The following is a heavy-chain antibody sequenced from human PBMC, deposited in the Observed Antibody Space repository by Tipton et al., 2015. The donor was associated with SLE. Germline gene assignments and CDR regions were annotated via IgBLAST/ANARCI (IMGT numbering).Heavy chain of an antibody. J-gene: IGHJ5*02. V-gene: IGHV4-39*02. CDR2: IYDNGNT. D-gene: IGHD3-3*01. CDR1: GDSISSSGYY. Sequence: TLSLTCTVSGDSISSSGYYWVWIRQSPGKGLEWVGSIYDNGNTYYNPSLKSRVTISVDTSKNHFSLRLTSVTAADTAVYYCARLEDPFGIFGVPKGWFDPWGQGTLVTVSS. CDR3: ARLEDPFGIFGVPKGWFDP.